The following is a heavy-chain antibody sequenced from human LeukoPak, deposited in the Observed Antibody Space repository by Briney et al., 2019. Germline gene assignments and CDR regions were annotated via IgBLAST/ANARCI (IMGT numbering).Heavy chain of an antibody. V-gene: IGHV1-18*01. Sequence: GASVKVSCKASGYTVNSYGISWVRQAPGQGLEWMGWISAYNGNTNYAQKLQGRVTMTTDTSTSTAYMELRSLRSDDTAVYYCARAAQDRTYYYYMDVWGKGTTVTVSS. D-gene: IGHD1-14*01. CDR3: ARAAQDRTYYYYMDV. J-gene: IGHJ6*03. CDR1: GYTVNSYG. CDR2: ISAYNGNT.